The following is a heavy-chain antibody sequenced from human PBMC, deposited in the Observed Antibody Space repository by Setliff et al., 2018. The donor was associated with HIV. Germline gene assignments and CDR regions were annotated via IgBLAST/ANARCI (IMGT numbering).Heavy chain of an antibody. CDR3: ARALAYCGADCPEDAFDI. V-gene: IGHV4-59*11. CDR2: VYYSGST. D-gene: IGHD2-21*01. J-gene: IGHJ3*02. CDR1: GGSINSHY. Sequence: PSETLSLTCTVSGGSINSHYWNWIRQPPGKGLEWLAYVYYSGSTNYNPSLKSRVTISVDSSKNHFSLRLHSLTAADTAVYYCARALAYCGADCPEDAFDIWGQGTLVTVSS.